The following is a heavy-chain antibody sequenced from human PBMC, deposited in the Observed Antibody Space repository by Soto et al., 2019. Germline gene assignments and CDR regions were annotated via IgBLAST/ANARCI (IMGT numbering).Heavy chain of an antibody. CDR3: AKDPGGGFGEFFDY. V-gene: IGHV3-9*01. CDR2: ISWNSENI. J-gene: IGHJ4*02. CDR1: GFTFDDYA. Sequence: TGGSLRLSCAASGFTFDDYAMHWVRQAPGKGLEWVSGISWNSENIDYADSVKDRFSISRDNAKNSLYLQMNSLTAEDTALYYCAKDPGGGFGEFFDYWGQGTLVTVSS. D-gene: IGHD3-10*01.